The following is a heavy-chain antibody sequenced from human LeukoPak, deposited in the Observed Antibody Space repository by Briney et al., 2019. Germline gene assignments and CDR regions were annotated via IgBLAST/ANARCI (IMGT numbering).Heavy chain of an antibody. CDR3: ARDSSGWYHWFDP. Sequence: ASVKVSCKASGYTFTSYEINWVRQATGQGLEWMGWMNPNSGNTVYAQKFQGRVTMTRNTSISTAYMELSSLRSEDTAVYYCARDSSGWYHWFDPWGQGTLVTVSS. CDR2: MNPNSGNT. V-gene: IGHV1-8*01. D-gene: IGHD6-19*01. J-gene: IGHJ5*02. CDR1: GYTFTSYE.